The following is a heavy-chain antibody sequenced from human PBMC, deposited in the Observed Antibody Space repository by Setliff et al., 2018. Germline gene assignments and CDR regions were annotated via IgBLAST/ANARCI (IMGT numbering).Heavy chain of an antibody. CDR2: IWDDGGNK. V-gene: IGHV3-33*03. J-gene: IGHJ3*02. CDR1: GVTFSSYA. D-gene: IGHD6-25*01. CDR3: ARSPANGGHDAFDI. Sequence: SLRLSCAASGVTFSSYAMHWVRQAPGKGREWVAVIWDDGGNKYHADSIKGRFTISRDNAKSSLYLQMNSLRAEDTAVFYCARSPANGGHDAFDIWGQGTMVTVSS.